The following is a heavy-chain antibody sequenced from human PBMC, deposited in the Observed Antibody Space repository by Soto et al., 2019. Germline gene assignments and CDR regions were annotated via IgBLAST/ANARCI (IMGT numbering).Heavy chain of an antibody. Sequence: WGSLRISCGSSTVTACRSSVRQPAGKGLEWVGRIKSKAVGETIDYAAPVQGRFTISRDDSKDMVYLEMNSLKIEDTAVHSCGDLEASYFGMDVWGQGTTVTVSS. V-gene: IGHV3-15*01. CDR2: IKSKAVGETI. D-gene: IGHD2-21*01. CDR3: GDLEASYFGMDV. J-gene: IGHJ6*01. CDR1: TVTAC.